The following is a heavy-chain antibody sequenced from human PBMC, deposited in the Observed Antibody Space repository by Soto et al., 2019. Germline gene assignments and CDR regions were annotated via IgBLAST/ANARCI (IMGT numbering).Heavy chain of an antibody. V-gene: IGHV1-69*01. J-gene: IGHJ4*02. D-gene: IGHD3-22*01. CDR2: IVPIFGKP. Sequence: QVQLVQSGAEVKKPGSSVKVSCKASGGTFSRNALNWVRQAPGQGPEWMGGIVPIFGKPNYAQRFQGRVTITADESTSTAYMGLSSLRSEDTAVYYCARGVDYDSRAYYFFFWGQGTLVTVSS. CDR1: GGTFSRNA. CDR3: ARGVDYDSRAYYFFF.